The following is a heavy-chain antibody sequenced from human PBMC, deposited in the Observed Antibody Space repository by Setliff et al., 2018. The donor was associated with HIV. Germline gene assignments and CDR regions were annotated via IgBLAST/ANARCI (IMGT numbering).Heavy chain of an antibody. CDR2: INTKTGNP. CDR1: GYTFTSYT. D-gene: IGHD6-13*01. CDR3: ARATIAAAGNYYYYYMDV. J-gene: IGHJ6*03. Sequence: ASVKVPCKASGYTFTSYTMNWVRQAPGQGLEWMGWINTKTGNPTYAQGFTGRFVFSLDTSVSTAYLQISSLKADDTAVYYCARATIAAAGNYYYYYMDVWGKGTTVTVSS. V-gene: IGHV7-4-1*02.